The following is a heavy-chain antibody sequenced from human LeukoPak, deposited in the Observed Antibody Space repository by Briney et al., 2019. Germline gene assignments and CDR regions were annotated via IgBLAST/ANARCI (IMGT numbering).Heavy chain of an antibody. Sequence: ASVKVSCKASGYTFTSYYMHWVRQAPGQGLEWMGIINPSGGSTSYAQKFQGRVTMTRDTSTSTVYMELSSLRSEDTAVYYCARVRPDSSGYYSTFDYWGQGTLVTVSS. J-gene: IGHJ4*02. CDR2: INPSGGST. CDR3: ARVRPDSSGYYSTFDY. V-gene: IGHV1-46*01. CDR1: GYTFTSYY. D-gene: IGHD3-22*01.